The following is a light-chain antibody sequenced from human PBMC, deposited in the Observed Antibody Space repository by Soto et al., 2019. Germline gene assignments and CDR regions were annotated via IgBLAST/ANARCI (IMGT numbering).Light chain of an antibody. CDR3: QHLDSYST. J-gene: IGKJ5*01. CDR1: QGISSY. Sequence: DIQLTQSPSVLYASVGDRVTITCRASQGISSYFAWYQQKPGKAPKLLIYAASTLQSGDPSRFSGSGAGTEFTLTISSLQPEDFATYYCQHLDSYSTLGHGTRLEI. CDR2: AAS. V-gene: IGKV1-9*01.